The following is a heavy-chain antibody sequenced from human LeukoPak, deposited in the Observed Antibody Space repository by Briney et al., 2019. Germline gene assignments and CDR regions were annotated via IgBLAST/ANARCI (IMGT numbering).Heavy chain of an antibody. CDR3: ARDQAVGATGDY. J-gene: IGHJ4*02. CDR1: GFTFTTYW. D-gene: IGHD1-26*01. CDR2: IKQDGNEK. V-gene: IGHV3-7*01. Sequence: GGSLRLSCAASGFTFTTYWMSWVRQPPGKGLEWVANIKQDGNEKYYVDSVKGRFTISRDNAKNSLYLQMNSLRAEDTAVHYCARDQAVGATGDYWGQGTLVTVSS.